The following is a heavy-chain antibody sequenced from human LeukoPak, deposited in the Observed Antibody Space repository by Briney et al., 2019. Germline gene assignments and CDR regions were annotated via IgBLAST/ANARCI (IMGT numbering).Heavy chain of an antibody. CDR1: GYTFSKYG. CDR2: ISADNGNA. V-gene: IGHV1-18*01. Sequence: GASVKVSCKASGYTFSKYGITWVRQAPGQGLEWMGWISADNGNANYAQKVQGRVTMTTDTSTSTAYMELRSLRSDDTAVHYCARVTYYYDRRGYYIEPVPPDYWGQGTLVTVSS. CDR3: ARVTYYYDRRGYYIEPVPPDY. D-gene: IGHD3-22*01. J-gene: IGHJ4*02.